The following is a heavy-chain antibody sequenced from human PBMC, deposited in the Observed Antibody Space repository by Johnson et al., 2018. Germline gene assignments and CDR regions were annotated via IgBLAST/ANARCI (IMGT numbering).Heavy chain of an antibody. CDR3: VRDRPFSSGWRLTYYYVDV. CDR2: ISNDGNNK. CDR1: GFTLNSYG. V-gene: IGHV3-30*03. D-gene: IGHD6-25*01. Sequence: EQLVESGGGVVHAGISLRLSCLVSGFTLNSYGIHWVRQAPGKGLEWVAVISNDGNNKYYVDFVQGRFFISRDIYKNTVYLQMNSLRIEETAVYYCVRDRPFSSGWRLTYYYVDVWGRGTTGTVSS. J-gene: IGHJ6*03.